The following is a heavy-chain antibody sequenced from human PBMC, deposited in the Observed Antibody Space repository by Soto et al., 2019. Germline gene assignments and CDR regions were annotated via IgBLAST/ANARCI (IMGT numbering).Heavy chain of an antibody. CDR3: AIPRDF. J-gene: IGHJ4*02. CDR2: INQDGREK. CDR1: GFTFSSYW. Sequence: PGGVQRLSCAASGFTFSSYWMNWVRQAPGKGLEWVASINQDGREKIYVDSVKGRFTISRDNAKNSLYLQMNSLRSDDMAVYYCAIPRDFWGQGTLVTVSS. V-gene: IGHV3-7*01.